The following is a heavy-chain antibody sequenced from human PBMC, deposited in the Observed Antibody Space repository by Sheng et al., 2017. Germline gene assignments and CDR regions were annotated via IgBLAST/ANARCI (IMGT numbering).Heavy chain of an antibody. Sequence: QVQLVESGGGLVKPGGSLRLSCAASGFTFSDYYMSWIRQAPGKGLEWVSYISSSSSYTNYADSVKGRFTISRDNAKNSLYLQMNSLRAEDTAVYYCARDLGAVDYSNYREVGYWGQGTLVTVSS. D-gene: IGHD4-4*01. CDR3: ARDLGAVDYSNYREVGY. CDR2: ISSSSSYT. CDR1: GFTFSDYY. J-gene: IGHJ4*02. V-gene: IGHV3-11*05.